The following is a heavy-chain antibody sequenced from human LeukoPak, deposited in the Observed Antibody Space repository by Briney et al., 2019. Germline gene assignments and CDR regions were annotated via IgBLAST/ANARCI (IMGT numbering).Heavy chain of an antibody. CDR1: GGSISSSSYY. Sequence: SETLSLTCTVSGGSISSSSYYWGWIRQPPGKGLEWIGSIYYSGSTHYNPSLKSRVTISVDTSKNQFSLKLSSVTAADTAVYYCARTYGDYVWNYYYMDVWGKGTTVTVSS. V-gene: IGHV4-39*07. D-gene: IGHD4-17*01. CDR2: IYYSGST. CDR3: ARTYGDYVWNYYYMDV. J-gene: IGHJ6*03.